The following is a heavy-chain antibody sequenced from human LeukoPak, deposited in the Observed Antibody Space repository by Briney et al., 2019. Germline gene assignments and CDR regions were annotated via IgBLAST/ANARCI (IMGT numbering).Heavy chain of an antibody. CDR1: GGSFSGYY. J-gene: IGHJ4*02. CDR3: ARALLALKVRLDFDY. CDR2: INHSGST. Sequence: PSETLSLTCAVYGGSFSGYYWSWLRQPPGKGLEWLGEINHSGSTNYNPSLKSRVTISVDTSKNQFSLKLSSVTAADTAVYYCARALLALKVRLDFDYWGQGTLVTVSS. D-gene: IGHD6-25*01. V-gene: IGHV4-34*01.